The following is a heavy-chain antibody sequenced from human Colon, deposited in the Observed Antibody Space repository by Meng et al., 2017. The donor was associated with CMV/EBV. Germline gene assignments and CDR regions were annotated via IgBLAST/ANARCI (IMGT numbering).Heavy chain of an antibody. CDR1: GYTFSDYY. V-gene: IGHV1-2*02. J-gene: IGHJ4*02. D-gene: IGHD6-19*01. CDR2: IRSDGSAT. CDR3: VRSSGWSLFDY. Sequence: GQLMQSGGGVKEPGASVKVSCKTSGYTFSDYYMHWVRQAPGQGLEWMGWIRSDGSATNYAQKFRGRVTMTRDASVSTAYMELSGLTSDDTAVYFCVRSSGWSLFDYWGPGALVTVSS.